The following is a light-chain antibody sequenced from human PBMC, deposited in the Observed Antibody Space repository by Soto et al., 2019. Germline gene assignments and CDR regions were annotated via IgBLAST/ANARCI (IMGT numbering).Light chain of an antibody. J-gene: IGLJ1*01. CDR2: GVT. V-gene: IGLV2-8*01. CDR3: SSYIVIGNSLV. Sequence: QSALTQPPSASGSPGQSVTISCTGTSSDIGGYLYVSWYQQHPGKAPKLMIYGVTKRPSGVPDRFSGSKSGNTASLTVSGPQAEEEADYCCSSYIVIGNSLVFGTGTKLTVL. CDR1: SSDIGGYLY.